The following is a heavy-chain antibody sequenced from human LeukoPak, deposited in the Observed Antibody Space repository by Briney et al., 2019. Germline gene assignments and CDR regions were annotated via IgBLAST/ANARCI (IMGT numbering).Heavy chain of an antibody. D-gene: IGHD5-18*01. CDR3: ARRVQLWAYYYYYGMDV. Sequence: GASVKVSCKASGYTFTSYGISWVRQAPGQGLEWMGWISAYNGNTNYAQKLQGRVTMTTDTSTSTAYMELRSLRSDDTAVYYCARRVQLWAYYYYYGMDVWGQGTTVTVSS. CDR2: ISAYNGNT. V-gene: IGHV1-18*01. J-gene: IGHJ6*02. CDR1: GYTFTSYG.